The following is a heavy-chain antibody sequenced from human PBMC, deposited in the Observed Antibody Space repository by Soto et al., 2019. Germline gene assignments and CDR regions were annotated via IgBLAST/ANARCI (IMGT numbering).Heavy chain of an antibody. D-gene: IGHD2-2*03. V-gene: IGHV1-18*01. CDR3: ARAVGYCSSTSCLEEDWFDP. CDR1: GYTFTSYD. Sequence: GASVKVSCKASGYTFTSYDINWVRQATGQGLEWMGWMNPNSGNTNYAQKLQGRVTMTTDTSTSTAYMELRSLRSDDTAVYYCARAVGYCSSTSCLEEDWFDPWGQGTLVTVSS. CDR2: MNPNSGNT. J-gene: IGHJ5*02.